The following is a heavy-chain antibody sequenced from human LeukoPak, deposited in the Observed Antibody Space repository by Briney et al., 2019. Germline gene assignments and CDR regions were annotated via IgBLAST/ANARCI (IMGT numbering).Heavy chain of an antibody. CDR1: GGSISSYY. V-gene: IGHV4-59*01. CDR3: ARGVTIFGVVTGSLYYYYMDV. Sequence: PSETLSLTCTVSGGSISSYYWSWIRQPPGKGLEWIWYIYYSGSTNYNPSLKSRVTISVDTSKNQFSLKLSSVTAADTAVYYCARGVTIFGVVTGSLYYYYMDVWGKGTTVTVSS. CDR2: IYYSGST. D-gene: IGHD3-3*01. J-gene: IGHJ6*03.